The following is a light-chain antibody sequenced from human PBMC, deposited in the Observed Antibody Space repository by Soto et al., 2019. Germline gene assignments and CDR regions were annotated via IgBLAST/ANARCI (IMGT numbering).Light chain of an antibody. CDR2: GAS. J-gene: IGKJ5*01. CDR3: QQYNNWPIT. V-gene: IGKV3-15*01. Sequence: EIVMTQSPATLSVSPRERATLSCRASQSVSSNLAWYQKKPGQAPRLIIYGASTRATDIPDRFSGRLAGTEFTLTISSLQPEDLAVYYGQQYNNWPITLGQGTRLKIK. CDR1: QSVSSN.